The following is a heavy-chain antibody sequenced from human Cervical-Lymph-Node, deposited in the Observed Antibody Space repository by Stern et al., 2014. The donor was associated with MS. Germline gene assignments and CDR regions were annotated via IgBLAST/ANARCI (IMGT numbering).Heavy chain of an antibody. J-gene: IGHJ6*02. CDR1: GGIFSSYA. V-gene: IGHV1-69*09. CDR3: ARDLGIAVAGNYYYYYGMDV. Sequence: QVQLVQSGAEVKKPGSSVKVSCKASGGIFSSYAMSWVRQAPGQGLEWMGRIIPILGLANYAQKFQGRVTITADKSTSTAYMELSSLRSEDTAVYYCARDLGIAVAGNYYYYYGMDVWGQGTTVTVSS. D-gene: IGHD6-19*01. CDR2: IIPILGLA.